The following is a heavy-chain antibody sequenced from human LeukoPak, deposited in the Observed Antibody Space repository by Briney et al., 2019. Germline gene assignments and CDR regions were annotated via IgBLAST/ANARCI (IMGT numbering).Heavy chain of an antibody. CDR1: GFTFSNAW. CDR2: IKSKTDGGTT. J-gene: IGHJ3*02. CDR3: TTELGYCSGGSCYSTAFDI. D-gene: IGHD2-15*01. Sequence: GGSLRLSCAASGFTFSNAWMSWVRQAPGKGLEWVGRIKSKTDGGTTDYAAPVKGRFTISRDDSKNTLYLQMNSLKTEDTAVYYCTTELGYCSGGSCYSTAFDIWGQGTMVTVSS. V-gene: IGHV3-15*01.